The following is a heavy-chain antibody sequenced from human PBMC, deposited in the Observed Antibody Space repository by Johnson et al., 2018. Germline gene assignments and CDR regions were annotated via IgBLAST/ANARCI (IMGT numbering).Heavy chain of an antibody. CDR2: IKSKPDGETT. CDR1: GFTFSKVW. D-gene: IGHD2-15*01. CDR3: STVVDAGGYWTRDAFDI. J-gene: IGHJ3*02. Sequence: VQLVESGGGLVKPGGSLRLSCAASGFTFSKVWMNWVRQAPGKGLEWVGRIKSKPDGETTDYAGPVKGRFTISRDDSKNTVYLQMNSRKTEDTAVYYCSTVVDAGGYWTRDAFDIWGQGPMVTVSS. V-gene: IGHV3-15*07.